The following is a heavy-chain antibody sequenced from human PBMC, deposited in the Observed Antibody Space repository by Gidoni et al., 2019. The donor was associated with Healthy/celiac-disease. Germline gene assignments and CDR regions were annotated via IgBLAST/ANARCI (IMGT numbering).Heavy chain of an antibody. J-gene: IGHJ5*02. Sequence: EVQLVESGGGLVQPGGSLRLSCAASGFTFSSYAMSWVRQAPGTGLEWVSAISGSGGSTYYADSVKGRFTISRDNSKNTLYLQMNSLRAEDTAVYYCANQRGDTAMVTPWFDPWGQGTLVTVSA. CDR3: ANQRGDTAMVTPWFDP. CDR1: GFTFSSYA. V-gene: IGHV3-23*04. D-gene: IGHD5-18*01. CDR2: ISGSGGST.